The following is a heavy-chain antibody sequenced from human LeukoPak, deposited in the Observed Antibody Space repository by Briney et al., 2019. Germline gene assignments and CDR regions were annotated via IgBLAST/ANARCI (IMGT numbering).Heavy chain of an antibody. Sequence: GGSLRLSCAASGFTFSSYGMHWVRQAPGKGLEWVAVISYDGSNKYYADSVKGRFAISRDNSKNTLYLQMNSLRAEDTAVYYCAKQLEGRTVTTFNAFDIWGQGTMVTVSS. D-gene: IGHD4-17*01. CDR1: GFTFSSYG. J-gene: IGHJ3*02. CDR3: AKQLEGRTVTTFNAFDI. V-gene: IGHV3-30*18. CDR2: ISYDGSNK.